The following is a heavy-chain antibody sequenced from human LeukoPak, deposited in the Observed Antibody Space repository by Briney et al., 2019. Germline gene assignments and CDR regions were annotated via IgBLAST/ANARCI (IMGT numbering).Heavy chain of an antibody. Sequence: PSETLSLTCTVSGNSIRSSSYYWGWIRQSPEKGLEWIGSIYYSGSTYYSASFKSRVTISVDTFQNQFSLKLRSVTAADRAVYYCASRYYYDTRGYFLHWGQGTLVTVSS. CDR2: IYYSGST. J-gene: IGHJ1*01. CDR3: ASRYYYDTRGYFLH. V-gene: IGHV4-39*01. D-gene: IGHD3-22*01. CDR1: GNSIRSSSYY.